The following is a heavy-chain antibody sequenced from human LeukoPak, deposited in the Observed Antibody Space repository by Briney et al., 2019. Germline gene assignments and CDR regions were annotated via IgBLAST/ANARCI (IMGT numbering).Heavy chain of an antibody. CDR1: GFSLSSHW. CDR3: ARVGENFYGGFDS. D-gene: IGHD4-17*01. V-gene: IGHV3-74*03. J-gene: IGHJ4*02. CDR2: INNDGSYI. Sequence: GGSLRLSCAASGFSLSSHWMHWVRQAPGKGQMWVSLINNDGSYITYADSVKGRFTMSRDNAGNTLYLQMNSLRADDTAVYYCARVGENFYGGFDSWGQGTLLTVSS.